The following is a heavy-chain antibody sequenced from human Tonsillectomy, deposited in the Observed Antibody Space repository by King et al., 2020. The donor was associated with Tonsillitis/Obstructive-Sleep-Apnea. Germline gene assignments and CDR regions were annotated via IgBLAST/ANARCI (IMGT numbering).Heavy chain of an antibody. Sequence: VQLVESVAEVKKPGASVKVSCKASGYTFTSYGISWVRQAPGQGLEWMGWISAYNGNTNYAQKLQGRVTMTTDTSTSTAYMELRSLRSDDTAVYYCARDSSKCYYGSGSYHAFDIWGQGTMVTVSS. J-gene: IGHJ3*02. V-gene: IGHV1-18*01. D-gene: IGHD3-10*01. CDR2: ISAYNGNT. CDR1: GYTFTSYG. CDR3: ARDSSKCYYGSGSYHAFDI.